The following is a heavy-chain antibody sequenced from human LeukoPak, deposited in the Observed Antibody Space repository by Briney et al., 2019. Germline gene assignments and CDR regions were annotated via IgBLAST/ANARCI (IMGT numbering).Heavy chain of an antibody. D-gene: IGHD2-2*01. CDR3: ARAAIVVVPDKTYWFDP. CDR1: GYTFTSYD. V-gene: IGHV1-8*01. CDR2: MNPNSGNT. Sequence: ASVKVSCKASGYTFTSYDINWVRQATGQGLEWMGWMNPNSGNTGYAQKFQGRVTMTRNTSISTAYMELSSLKASDTAMYYCARAAIVVVPDKTYWFDPWGQGALVTVSS. J-gene: IGHJ5*02.